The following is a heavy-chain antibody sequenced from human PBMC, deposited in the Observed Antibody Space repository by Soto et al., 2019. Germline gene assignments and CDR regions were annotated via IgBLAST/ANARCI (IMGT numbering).Heavy chain of an antibody. V-gene: IGHV3-74*01. CDR1: GFTFSSYW. J-gene: IGHJ4*02. Sequence: GGSLRLSCAASGFTFSSYWMHWVRQAPGKGLVWVSHINSDGSTTTYADSVKGRFTISRDNAKNTLYLQMNSLRAEDTAVYYCARGVAAALDYWGQGTLVTVSS. D-gene: IGHD2-2*01. CDR3: ARGVAAALDY. CDR2: INSDGSTT.